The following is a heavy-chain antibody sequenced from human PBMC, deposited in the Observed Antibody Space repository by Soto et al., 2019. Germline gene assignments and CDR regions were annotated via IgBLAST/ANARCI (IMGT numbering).Heavy chain of an antibody. CDR3: ARDLWALHDYGATYWYFDL. V-gene: IGHV3-21*01. D-gene: IGHD4-17*01. J-gene: IGHJ2*01. CDR2: ISSSSSYI. CDR1: GFTFSSYS. Sequence: EVQLVESGGGLVKPGGSLRLSCAASGFTFSSYSMNWVRQAPGKGLEWVSAISSSSSYIYYSDSVKGRFTISRDNAKNSLYLKMNSLRAEDTAVYYCARDLWALHDYGATYWYFDLWGRGTLVTVSS.